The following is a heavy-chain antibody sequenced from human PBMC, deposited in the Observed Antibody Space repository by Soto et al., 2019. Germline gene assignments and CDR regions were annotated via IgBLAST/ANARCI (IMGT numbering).Heavy chain of an antibody. CDR1: GGSFSGYY. CDR2: INHSGST. J-gene: IGHJ3*02. Sequence: SETLSLTCAVYGGSFSGYYWSWIRQPPGKGLEWIGEINHSGSTNYNPSLKSRVTISVHTSKNQFSLKLSSVTAAATAVYYCARRSITMLVVAGAFDIWGQGTMVTVSS. D-gene: IGHD3-22*01. CDR3: ARRSITMLVVAGAFDI. V-gene: IGHV4-34*01.